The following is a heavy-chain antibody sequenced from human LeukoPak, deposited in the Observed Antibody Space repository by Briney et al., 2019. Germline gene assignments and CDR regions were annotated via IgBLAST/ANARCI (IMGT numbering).Heavy chain of an antibody. CDR2: ISGSGGST. CDR1: GFTFSSYA. J-gene: IGHJ5*02. D-gene: IGHD6-13*01. Sequence: GGSLRLSCAASGFTFSSYAMSWVRQAPGKGLEWVSAISGSGGSTYYADSVKGRFTISRDNSKNTLYLQMNSLRAEDTAVYYCAKDHGLGSSWYTWFDPWGQGTLVTVSS. V-gene: IGHV3-23*01. CDR3: AKDHGLGSSWYTWFDP.